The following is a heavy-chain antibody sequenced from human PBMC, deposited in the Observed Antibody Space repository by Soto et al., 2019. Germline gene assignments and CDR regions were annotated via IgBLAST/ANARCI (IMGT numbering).Heavy chain of an antibody. J-gene: IGHJ4*02. V-gene: IGHV3-33*01. CDR1: GFTFSIYG. CDR3: ARNWNNVFDF. Sequence: GGSLRLSCEASGFTFSIYGMHCVRQAPGKGLEWVAVIWPDGSITYYADSVKGRFTISRDNSQNTLSLQMNGLRAEDTAIYYCARNWNNVFDFWGRGTLVTVSS. D-gene: IGHD1-1*01. CDR2: IWPDGSIT.